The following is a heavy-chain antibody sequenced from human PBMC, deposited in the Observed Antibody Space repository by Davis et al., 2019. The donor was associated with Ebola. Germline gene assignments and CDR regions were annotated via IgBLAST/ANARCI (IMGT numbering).Heavy chain of an antibody. J-gene: IGHJ6*03. CDR2: IIPIFGTA. Sequence: SVKVSCKASGGTFSSYAISWVRQAPGQGLEWMGGIIPIFGTANYAQKFQGRVTITADESTSTAYMELSSLRSEDTAVYYCARGGLSDFWSGYSRYYYYYMDVWGKGTTVTVSS. D-gene: IGHD3-3*01. V-gene: IGHV1-69*13. CDR3: ARGGLSDFWSGYSRYYYYYMDV. CDR1: GGTFSSYA.